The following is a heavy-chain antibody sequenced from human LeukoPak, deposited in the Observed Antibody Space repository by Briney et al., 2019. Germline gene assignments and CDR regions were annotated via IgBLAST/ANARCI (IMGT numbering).Heavy chain of an antibody. CDR1: GFTFSTYW. D-gene: IGHD3-16*01. J-gene: IGHJ4*02. V-gene: IGHV3-74*01. CDR3: AIANNYDYSVDY. Sequence: GGSLRLSCEGSGFTFSTYWMHWGRQVPGKGLVWVSRINSDGSSTTYADSVKGRFTISRDNAKNTLYLQMNSLRAEATAVYYCAIANNYDYSVDYCGQGTLVTVPS. CDR2: INSDGSST.